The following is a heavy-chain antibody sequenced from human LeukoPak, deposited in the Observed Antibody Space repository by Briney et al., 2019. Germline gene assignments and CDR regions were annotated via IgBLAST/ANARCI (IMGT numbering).Heavy chain of an antibody. CDR1: GGSISSSSYY. V-gene: IGHV4-39*01. D-gene: IGHD3-3*01. Sequence: SETLSLTCIVSGGSISSSSYYWGWIRQPPGKGLEWIGSIYYSGSTYYNPSLKSRVTISVDTSKNQFSLKLSSVTAADTAVYYCARAYLRSLDYWGQGTLVTVSS. CDR3: ARAYLRSLDY. J-gene: IGHJ4*02. CDR2: IYYSGST.